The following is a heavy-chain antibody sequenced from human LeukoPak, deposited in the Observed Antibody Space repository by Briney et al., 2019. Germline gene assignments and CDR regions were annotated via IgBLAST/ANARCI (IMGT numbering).Heavy chain of an antibody. CDR2: IYSGGST. CDR1: GFTVSSNY. J-gene: IGHJ3*02. Sequence: GGSLRLSCAAFGFTVSSNYMSWVRQAPGKGLEWVSVIYSGGSTYYADSVKGRFTISRDNSKNTLYLQMNSLRAEDTALYYCARDRAIRAEAGAFDIWGQGTMVTVS. D-gene: IGHD6-13*01. CDR3: ARDRAIRAEAGAFDI. V-gene: IGHV3-66*01.